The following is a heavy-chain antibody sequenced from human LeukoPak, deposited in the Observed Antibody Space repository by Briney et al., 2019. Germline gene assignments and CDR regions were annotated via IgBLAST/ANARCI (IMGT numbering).Heavy chain of an antibody. CDR1: GFTVITND. CDR2: LYSDGNT. CDR3: ARGVEPLAANTLAY. J-gene: IGHJ4*02. V-gene: IGHV3-53*01. Sequence: PGGSLRLSCAASGFTVITNDMXXXRXAXGXGLXXVSVLYSDGNTKYADSVQGRFTISRDNSKNTLYLEMNSLSPDDTAVYYCARGVEPLAANTLAYWGQGTLVTVSS. D-gene: IGHD1-14*01.